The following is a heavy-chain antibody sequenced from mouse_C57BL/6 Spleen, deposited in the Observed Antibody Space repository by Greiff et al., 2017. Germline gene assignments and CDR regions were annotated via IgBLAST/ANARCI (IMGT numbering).Heavy chain of an antibody. CDR2: ISRGSSTI. CDR1: GFTFSDYG. CDR3: ARSGSPYIDY. J-gene: IGHJ2*01. Sequence: EVKLMESGGGLVKPGGSLKLSCAASGFTFSDYGMHWVRQAPEKGLEWVAYISRGSSTIYYADTVKGRFTISRDNAKNTLFLQMTSLRSEDTAMYYGARSGSPYIDYWGQGTTLTVSS. V-gene: IGHV5-17*01. D-gene: IGHD3-1*01.